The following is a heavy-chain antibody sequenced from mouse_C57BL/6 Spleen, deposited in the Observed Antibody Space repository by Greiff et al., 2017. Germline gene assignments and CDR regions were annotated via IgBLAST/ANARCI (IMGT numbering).Heavy chain of an antibody. J-gene: IGHJ3*01. CDR1: GYTFTDYE. V-gene: IGHV1-15*01. Sequence: HLQQSGAELVRPGASVTLSCKASGYTFTDYEMHWVKQTPVHGLEWIGAIDPETGGTAYNQKFKGKAILTADKSSSTAYMELRSLTSEDSAVYYCTRESGPWFAYWGQGTLVTVSA. D-gene: IGHD4-1*01. CDR2: IDPETGGT. CDR3: TRESGPWFAY.